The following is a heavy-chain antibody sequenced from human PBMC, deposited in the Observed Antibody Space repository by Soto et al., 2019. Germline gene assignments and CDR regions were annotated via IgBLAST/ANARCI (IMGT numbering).Heavy chain of an antibody. D-gene: IGHD2-15*01. CDR3: AKDRPTKDCSGGSCPSSFDY. V-gene: IGHV3-30*18. CDR1: GFTFSSYG. Sequence: PGGSLRLSCAASGFTFSSYGMHWVRQAPGKGLEWVAVISYDGSNKYYADSVKGRFTISRDNSKNTLYLQMNSLRAEDTAVYYCAKDRPTKDCSGGSCPSSFDYWGQATLVTVSS. CDR2: ISYDGSNK. J-gene: IGHJ4*02.